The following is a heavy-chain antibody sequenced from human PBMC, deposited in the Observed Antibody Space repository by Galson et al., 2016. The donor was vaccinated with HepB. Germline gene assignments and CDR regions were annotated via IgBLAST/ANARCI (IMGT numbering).Heavy chain of an antibody. CDR1: GYTFTDYY. D-gene: IGHD1-7*01. J-gene: IGHJ6*02. Sequence: SVKVSCKASGYTFTDYYIHWVRQAPGQGLEWMGWISNSGGTKYAQKFQGWVTMTRDTSISTAYMELSRLRSDDTAVYYCARSSYNENYRNYYGMDVFGQGTSVTVAS. CDR2: ISNSGGT. V-gene: IGHV1-2*04. CDR3: ARSSYNENYRNYYGMDV.